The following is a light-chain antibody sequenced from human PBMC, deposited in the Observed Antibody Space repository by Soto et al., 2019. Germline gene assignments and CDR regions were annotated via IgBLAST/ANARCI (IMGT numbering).Light chain of an antibody. CDR2: EVS. CDR1: SSDFGGYNY. CDR3: SSYTTSSNWV. J-gene: IGLJ3*02. Sequence: QSALTQPASGSGSAGQSITLSCSGTSSDFGGYNYVSWYQQHPGKAPTLMIYEVSNRPSGVSNRFSGSKSANTASLTISGLQSEDEAAYYCSSYTTSSNWVFGGGTKLNVL. V-gene: IGLV2-14*01.